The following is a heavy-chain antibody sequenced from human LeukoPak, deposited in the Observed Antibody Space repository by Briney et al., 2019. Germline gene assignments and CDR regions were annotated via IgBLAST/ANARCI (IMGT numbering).Heavy chain of an antibody. CDR3: ARVPYGDLGYYYYYMDV. V-gene: IGHV1-18*01. CDR2: ISAYNGNT. J-gene: IGHJ6*03. D-gene: IGHD4-17*01. CDR1: GYTFTSYG. Sequence: VKVSCKASGYTFTSYGISWVRQAPGQGLEWMGWISAYNGNTNYAQKLQGRVTMTTDTSTSTAYMELRSLRSDDTAVYYCARVPYGDLGYYYYYMDVWGKGTAVTISS.